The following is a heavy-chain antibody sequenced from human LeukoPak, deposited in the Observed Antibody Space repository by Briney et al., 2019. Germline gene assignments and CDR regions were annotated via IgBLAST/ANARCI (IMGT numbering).Heavy chain of an antibody. CDR3: AKLVANRVVTPDAFDI. Sequence: PGGSLRLTCAASGFTFSSYAMNWVRQAPGKGLEWVSSISESGGTTDYADSVKGRFTISRDNAKNSLYLQMNSLRAEDTAVYYCAKLVANRVVTPDAFDIWGQGTMVTVSS. V-gene: IGHV3-23*01. CDR2: ISESGGTT. CDR1: GFTFSSYA. J-gene: IGHJ3*02. D-gene: IGHD4-23*01.